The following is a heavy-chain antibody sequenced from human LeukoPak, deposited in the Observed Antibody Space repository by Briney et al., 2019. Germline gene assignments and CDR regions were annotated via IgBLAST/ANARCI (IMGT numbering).Heavy chain of an antibody. V-gene: IGHV5-51*01. CDR3: ATPGFSGSFFHSFDY. CDR1: GYSFTSYW. J-gene: IGHJ4*02. Sequence: GESLKISCKGSGYSFTSYWIGWVRQMPGKGLEWMGIIYPGDSDTRYSPSFQGQVTISADKSISTAYLQWSSLKASDTAMYYCATPGFSGSFFHSFDYWGQGTLVTVSS. CDR2: IYPGDSDT. D-gene: IGHD3-10*01.